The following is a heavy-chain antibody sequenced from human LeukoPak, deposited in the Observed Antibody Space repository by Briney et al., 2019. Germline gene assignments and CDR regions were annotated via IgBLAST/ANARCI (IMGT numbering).Heavy chain of an antibody. D-gene: IGHD2-2*01. J-gene: IGHJ4*02. Sequence: SETLSLTCTVSGSSISSSSYYWGWIRQPPGRGLEWIGYIYYSGSTNYNPSLKSRVTISVDTSKNQFSLKLSSVTAADTAVYYCARHEDQLLFGHFDYWGQGTLVTVSS. CDR1: GSSISSSSYY. CDR3: ARHEDQLLFGHFDY. V-gene: IGHV4-61*05. CDR2: IYYSGST.